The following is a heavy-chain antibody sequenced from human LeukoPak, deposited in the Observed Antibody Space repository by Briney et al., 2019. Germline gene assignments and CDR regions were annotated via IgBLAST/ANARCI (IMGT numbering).Heavy chain of an antibody. CDR2: ISDTGRTT. Sequence: GVSLRLSCAASGFPFSSYDMSWVRQTPGKGLEWVSYISDTGRTTYYAEYVKGRFTISRDNTKNSLYLQMNSLRAEDTAVYYCAREVTGYWGQGTLVTVSS. CDR3: AREVTGY. J-gene: IGHJ4*02. D-gene: IGHD4-11*01. CDR1: GFPFSSYD. V-gene: IGHV3-48*03.